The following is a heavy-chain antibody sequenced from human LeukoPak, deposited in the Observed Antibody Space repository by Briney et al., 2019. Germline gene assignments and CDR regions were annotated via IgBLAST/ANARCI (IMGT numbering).Heavy chain of an antibody. J-gene: IGHJ6*03. CDR2: IIPIFGTA. V-gene: IGHV1-69*13. Sequence: SVKVSCKASGGTFSSYAISWVRQAPGQGLEWMGGIIPIFGTANYAQKFQGRVTITADESTSTAYMELSSLRAEDTAVYYCARLNWLFQEGYYYYMDVWGKGTTVTVSS. CDR3: ARLNWLFQEGYYYYMDV. CDR1: GGTFSSYA. D-gene: IGHD3-9*01.